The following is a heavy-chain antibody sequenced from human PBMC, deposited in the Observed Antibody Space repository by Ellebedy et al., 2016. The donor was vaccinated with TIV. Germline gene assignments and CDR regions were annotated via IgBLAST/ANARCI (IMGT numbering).Heavy chain of an antibody. CDR3: ARAIAMATISIDAFDI. Sequence: GGSLRLSCAASGFTFSSYSMNWVRQAPGKGLEWVSSISSSSSYIYYADSAKGRFTISRDNAKNSLYLQMNSLRAEDTAVYYCARAIAMATISIDAFDIWGQGTMVTVSS. D-gene: IGHD5-24*01. CDR2: ISSSSSYI. V-gene: IGHV3-21*01. J-gene: IGHJ3*02. CDR1: GFTFSSYS.